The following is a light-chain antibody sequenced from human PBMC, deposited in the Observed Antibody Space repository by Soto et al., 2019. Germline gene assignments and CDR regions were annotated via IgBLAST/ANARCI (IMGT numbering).Light chain of an antibody. CDR1: RSVSSY. V-gene: IGKV3-20*01. CDR3: QQYDSSPRT. Sequence: EIVLTQSPATLSLSPGESATLSCRATRSVSSYLAWYQQKPGQAPRPLIYGVSSRATGIPDRFSGSGSGTDFTLTISRLEPEDFAVYYCQQYDSSPRTFGQGTKVDIK. J-gene: IGKJ1*01. CDR2: GVS.